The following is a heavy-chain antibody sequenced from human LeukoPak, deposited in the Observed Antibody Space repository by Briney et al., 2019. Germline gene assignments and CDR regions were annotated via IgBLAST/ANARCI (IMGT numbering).Heavy chain of an antibody. J-gene: IGHJ3*02. CDR1: GGSISSYY. V-gene: IGHV4-59*01. CDR3: ARDLSYYYGSRGPDI. CDR2: IYYSGST. Sequence: KPSETLSLTCTVSGGSISSYYWSWIRQPPGKGLEWIGYIYYSGSTNYNPSLKSRVTISVDTSKNQFSLKLSSVTAADTAVYYCARDLSYYYGSRGPDIWGQGTMVTVSS. D-gene: IGHD3-10*01.